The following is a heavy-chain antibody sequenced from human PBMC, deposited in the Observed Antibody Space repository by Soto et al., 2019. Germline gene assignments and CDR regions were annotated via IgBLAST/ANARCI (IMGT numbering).Heavy chain of an antibody. Sequence: PGGSLRLCCAASGFTVSSNYMSWVRQAPGKGLEWVSVIYSGGSTYYADSVKGRFTISRDNSKNTLYLQMNSLRAEDTAVYYCARGLLVRGKELWFDPWGQGTLVTVSS. CDR3: ARGLLVRGKELWFDP. V-gene: IGHV3-53*01. J-gene: IGHJ5*02. CDR2: IYSGGST. D-gene: IGHD3-10*01. CDR1: GFTVSSNY.